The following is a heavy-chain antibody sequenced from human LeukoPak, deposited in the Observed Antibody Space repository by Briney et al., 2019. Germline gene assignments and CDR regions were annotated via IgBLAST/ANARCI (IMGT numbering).Heavy chain of an antibody. CDR3: GKTTVGYSRGQKPAWPVDY. V-gene: IGHV3-23*01. Sequence: GGSLRLSCEASGFTFGSHAMYWVRQAPGKGLEWVAGIFGSAGSPHYADPVKGRFTISRDNSRNTVYLQINSLRAEDTAVYYCGKTTVGYSRGQKPAWPVDYWGQGTLVTVSS. J-gene: IGHJ4*02. CDR1: GFTFGSHA. CDR2: IFGSAGSP. D-gene: IGHD5-18*01.